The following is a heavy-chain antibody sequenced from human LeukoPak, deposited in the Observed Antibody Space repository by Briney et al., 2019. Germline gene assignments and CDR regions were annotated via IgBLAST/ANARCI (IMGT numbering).Heavy chain of an antibody. CDR1: GFTFSSYA. CDR2: VSGSGGST. J-gene: IGHJ4*02. Sequence: GGSLRLSCAASGFTFSSYAMSWVRQAPGKGLEWVSAVSGSGGSTYYAAPVKGRFTISRDNSKNTLYLQMNSLRAEDTAVYSCAKSGSSWYRSYFDYWGQGTLVTVSS. V-gene: IGHV3-23*01. D-gene: IGHD6-13*01. CDR3: AKSGSSWYRSYFDY.